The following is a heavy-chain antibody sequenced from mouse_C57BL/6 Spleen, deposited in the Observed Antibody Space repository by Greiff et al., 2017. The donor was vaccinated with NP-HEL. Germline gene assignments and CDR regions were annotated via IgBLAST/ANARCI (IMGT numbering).Heavy chain of an antibody. D-gene: IGHD1-1*01. CDR3: ARLITTVGGYFDY. CDR1: GFTFSSYA. Sequence: EVQRVESGGGLVKPGGSLKLSCAASGFTFSSYAMSWVRQTPEKRLEWVATISDGGSYTYYPDNVQGRFTISRDNAKNNLYLQMSHLKSEDTAMYYCARLITTVGGYFDYWGQGTTLTVSS. J-gene: IGHJ2*01. CDR2: ISDGGSYT. V-gene: IGHV5-4*01.